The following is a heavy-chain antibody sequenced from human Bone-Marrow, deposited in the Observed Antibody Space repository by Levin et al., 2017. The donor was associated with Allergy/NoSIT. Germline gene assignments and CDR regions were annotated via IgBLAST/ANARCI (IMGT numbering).Heavy chain of an antibody. CDR1: GDSISSYSYY. J-gene: IGHJ4*02. D-gene: IGHD2-8*01. CDR2: IYYTEST. V-gene: IGHV4-39*07. CDR3: ARDRQGVGATFDI. Sequence: PSETLSLTCIASGDSISSYSYYWVWIRQPPGKGLEWIGSIYYTESTYYNPSLNGRVTMSVDVSQNQFSLKLTSVTAADTAMYFCARDRQGVGATFDIWGPGILVTVSS.